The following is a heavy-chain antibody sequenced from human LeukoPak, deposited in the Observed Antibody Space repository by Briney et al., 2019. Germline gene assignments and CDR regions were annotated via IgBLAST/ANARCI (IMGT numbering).Heavy chain of an antibody. Sequence: GGSLRLSCAASGFTFSSYEMNWVRQAPGKGLEWVSSISRSATTIYYADSVKGRFTISRDNAKNSLYLQMNSLRAEDTAVYYCARDYGGSSPFDYWGQGTLVTVSS. D-gene: IGHD4-23*01. J-gene: IGHJ4*02. CDR1: GFTFSSYE. V-gene: IGHV3-48*03. CDR3: ARDYGGSSPFDY. CDR2: ISRSATTI.